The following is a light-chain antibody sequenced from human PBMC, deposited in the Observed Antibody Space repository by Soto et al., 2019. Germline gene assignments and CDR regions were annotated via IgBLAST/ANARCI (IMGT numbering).Light chain of an antibody. J-gene: IGKJ5*01. CDR3: QQFDTSPPST. Sequence: EIVLTQSPGTLSLSPGERATLSCRASQSVSSSYLAWYQQKPGQAPRLLIYGASSRATGIPDRFSGSGSGTDITLTISRLEPGDFAVYYCQQFDTSPPSTFGQGTRLEIK. V-gene: IGKV3-20*01. CDR2: GAS. CDR1: QSVSSSY.